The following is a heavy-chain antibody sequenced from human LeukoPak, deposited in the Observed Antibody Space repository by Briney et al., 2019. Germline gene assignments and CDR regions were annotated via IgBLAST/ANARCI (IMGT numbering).Heavy chain of an antibody. CDR1: GFTFVDYY. CDR2: INPNSGDP. Sequence: ASVKVSCKASGFTFVDYYIHWVRQAPGQGLEWMGWINPNSGDPNYAQNFQGRVTMTRDTSISTAYMELSSLRSDDKAVYYCARGGDGNRRDFDYWGQGILVTVSS. D-gene: IGHD5-24*01. J-gene: IGHJ4*02. V-gene: IGHV1-2*02. CDR3: ARGGDGNRRDFDY.